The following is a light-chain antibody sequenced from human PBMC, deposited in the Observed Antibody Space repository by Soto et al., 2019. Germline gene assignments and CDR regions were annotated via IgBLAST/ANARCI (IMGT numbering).Light chain of an antibody. Sequence: DIQMTQSPSSLSTSVGDRVTITCRASQGISNYLAWYQQKPGKVPKLLIYAASTLQSGVPSRFSGSVSGTEFALTISSLQSEDFAVYYCQQYNNWPRTFGQGTKVDIK. V-gene: IGKV1-27*01. J-gene: IGKJ1*01. CDR3: QQYNNWPRT. CDR2: AAS. CDR1: QGISNY.